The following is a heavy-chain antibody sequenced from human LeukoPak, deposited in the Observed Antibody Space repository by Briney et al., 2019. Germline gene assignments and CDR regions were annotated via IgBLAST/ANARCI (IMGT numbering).Heavy chain of an antibody. Sequence: GAAVKVSCKASGYTFTSYDINWVRQRTGHGLEWMGWMNPNSGNTGDAQKFQGRGTMTRKASISTAYMELSSLRSEDTAVYYCARGIMVRGVIPRYWFDPWGQGTLVTVSS. CDR3: ARGIMVRGVIPRYWFDP. CDR1: GYTFTSYD. D-gene: IGHD3-10*01. V-gene: IGHV1-8*01. CDR2: MNPNSGNT. J-gene: IGHJ5*02.